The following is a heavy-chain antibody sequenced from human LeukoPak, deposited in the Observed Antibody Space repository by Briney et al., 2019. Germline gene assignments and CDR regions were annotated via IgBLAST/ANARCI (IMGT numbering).Heavy chain of an antibody. CDR2: VGGFGRRT. Sequence: SGGSLRLSCAASGFTFNNYAMNWVRQAPGKGLDWVSTVGGFGRRTYYADSVQGRFTISRDNSKNTLFLQMNSLRAEDTAAYYCAKGGSSWYYFDYWGQGTLVTVSS. V-gene: IGHV3-23*01. CDR3: AKGGSSWYYFDY. CDR1: GFTFNNYA. J-gene: IGHJ4*02. D-gene: IGHD6-13*01.